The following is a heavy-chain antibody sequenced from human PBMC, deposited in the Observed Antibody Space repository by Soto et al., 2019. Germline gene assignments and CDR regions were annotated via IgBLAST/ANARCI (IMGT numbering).Heavy chain of an antibody. J-gene: IGHJ4*02. CDR3: ARGGHYYDSSGTFDY. V-gene: IGHV1-69*13. CDR1: GGTFSSYA. CDR2: IIPIFGTA. D-gene: IGHD3-22*01. Sequence: SVKVSCKASGGTFSSYAISWVRQAPGQGLEWMGGIIPIFGTANYAQKFQGRVTITADESTSTAYMELSSLRSEDTAVYYCARGGHYYDSSGTFDYWGQGTLVTVSS.